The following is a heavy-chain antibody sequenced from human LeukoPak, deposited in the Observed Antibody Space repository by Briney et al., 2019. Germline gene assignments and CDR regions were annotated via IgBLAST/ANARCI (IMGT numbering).Heavy chain of an antibody. CDR3: ARAREKYYYDSSGYYYFDY. V-gene: IGHV4-59*01. J-gene: IGHJ4*02. D-gene: IGHD3-22*01. CDR2: IYYSGST. CDR1: GGSISSYC. Sequence: PSETLSLTCTVSGGSISSYCWSWIRQPPGKGLEWIGYIYYSGSTNYNPSLKSRVTISVDTSKNQFSLKLSSVTAADTAVYYCARAREKYYYDSSGYYYFDYWGQGTLVTVSS.